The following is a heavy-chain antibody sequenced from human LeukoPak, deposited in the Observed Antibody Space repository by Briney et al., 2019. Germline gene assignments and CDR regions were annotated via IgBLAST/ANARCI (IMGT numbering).Heavy chain of an antibody. CDR3: ARDEVFGVVTPSYYYYYGMDV. V-gene: IGHV1-18*01. CDR2: ISAYNGNT. D-gene: IGHD3-3*01. J-gene: IGHJ6*02. Sequence: GASVKVSCKASGYTFTSYGISWVRQAPGQGLEWMGWISAYNGNTNYAQKLQGRVTMTTDTSTSTAYMELRSLRSDDTAVYYCARDEVFGVVTPSYYYYYGMDVWGQGATVTVSS. CDR1: GYTFTSYG.